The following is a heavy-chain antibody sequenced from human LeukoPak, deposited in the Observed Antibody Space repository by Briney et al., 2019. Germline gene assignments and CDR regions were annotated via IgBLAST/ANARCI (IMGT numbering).Heavy chain of an antibody. V-gene: IGHV5-51*01. Sequence: GESLKISCKGSGYSFTSYWIGWVRQMPGKGLEWMGIIYPGDSDTRHSPSFQGQVTISADKSISTAYLQWSSLKASDTAMYYCARLTPHLEWFYYFDYWGQGTLVTVSS. CDR2: IYPGDSDT. CDR1: GYSFTSYW. D-gene: IGHD3-3*01. CDR3: ARLTPHLEWFYYFDY. J-gene: IGHJ4*02.